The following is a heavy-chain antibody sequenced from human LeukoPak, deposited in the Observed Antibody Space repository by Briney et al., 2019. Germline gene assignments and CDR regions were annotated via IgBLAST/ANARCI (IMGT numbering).Heavy chain of an antibody. Sequence: PGGSLRLSCVASELTLSNYWMSWVRQAPGKGLEWVANIQKDGSERYYVDSVKGRFTISRDNAKNSVYLQMDSLRAEDTAMYFCARGGSGRYFYYMDVWGKGSTVTVSS. CDR3: ARGGSGRYFYYMDV. CDR1: ELTLSNYW. V-gene: IGHV3-7*01. CDR2: IQKDGSER. J-gene: IGHJ6*03. D-gene: IGHD3-10*01.